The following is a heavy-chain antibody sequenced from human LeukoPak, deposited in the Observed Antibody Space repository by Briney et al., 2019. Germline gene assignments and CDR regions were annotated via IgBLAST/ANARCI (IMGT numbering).Heavy chain of an antibody. CDR3: EGTYYYDSSDDY. J-gene: IGHJ4*02. CDR2: ISGSGTST. V-gene: IGHV3-23*01. Sequence: PGGSLRLSCAASGFTFRRYAMSWVRQAPGKGLEWVLAISGSGTSTYYADSVKGRFTISRDNSKNTLYLQMNSLRAEDTAVYYCEGTYYYDSSDDYWGQGTLVTVSS. D-gene: IGHD3-22*01. CDR1: GFTFRRYA.